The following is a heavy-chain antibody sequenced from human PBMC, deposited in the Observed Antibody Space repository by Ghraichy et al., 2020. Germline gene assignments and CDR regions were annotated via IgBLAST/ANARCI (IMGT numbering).Heavy chain of an antibody. CDR2: ISSSSSTI. Sequence: GESLRLSCAASGFTFSSYSMNWVRQAPGKGLEWVSYISSSSSTIYYADSVKGRFTISRDNAKNSLYLQMNSLRAEDTAVYYCARDYGYYDSSGRGAFDIWGQGTMVTVSS. D-gene: IGHD3-22*01. J-gene: IGHJ3*02. CDR3: ARDYGYYDSSGRGAFDI. V-gene: IGHV3-48*01. CDR1: GFTFSSYS.